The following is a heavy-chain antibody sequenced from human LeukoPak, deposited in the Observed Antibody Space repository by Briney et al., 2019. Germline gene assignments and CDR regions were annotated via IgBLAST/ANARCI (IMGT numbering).Heavy chain of an antibody. V-gene: IGHV3-11*01. D-gene: IGHD2-15*01. CDR3: ARDGTLVVAEFDY. CDR1: GFTFSDYY. J-gene: IGHJ4*02. CDR2: ISSSGSTI. Sequence: PGGSLRLSCAASGFTFSDYYMSWIRQAPGKGLEWASYISSSGSTIYYADSVKGRFTISRDNAKNSLYLQMNSLRAEDTAVYYCARDGTLVVAEFDYWGQGTLVTVSS.